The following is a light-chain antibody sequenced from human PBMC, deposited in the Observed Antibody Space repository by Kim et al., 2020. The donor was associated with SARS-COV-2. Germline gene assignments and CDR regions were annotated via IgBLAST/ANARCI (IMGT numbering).Light chain of an antibody. V-gene: IGKV1-12*01. J-gene: IGKJ5*01. CDR2: AAS. CDR3: QQSNNFPIT. CDR1: QGIASW. Sequence: DVQMTQSPSSVSASVGARVTITCRASQGIASWLAWYQQKPGKAPKLLIYAASGLQDGVPSRFSGRGSGTEFTLTISGLQPEDSATYYCQQSNNFPITFGQGTRLEIK.